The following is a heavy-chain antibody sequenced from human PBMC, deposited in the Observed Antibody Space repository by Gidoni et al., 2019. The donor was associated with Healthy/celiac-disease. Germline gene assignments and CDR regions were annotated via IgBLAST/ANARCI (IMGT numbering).Heavy chain of an antibody. J-gene: IGHJ4*02. D-gene: IGHD5-12*01. CDR2: INIVGSST. CDR1: GFPLSSDW. V-gene: IGHV3-74*01. CDR3: ARDLSWLQLDY. Sequence: EVQLVESGGGLVQHGWSMRLSCAASGFPLSSDWMHWVRQGTGNVLVWVYRINIVGSSTSYAYSVNVRFTISRDNAKNTLYLQMNSLRAEDTAVYYCARDLSWLQLDYWGQGTLVTVSS.